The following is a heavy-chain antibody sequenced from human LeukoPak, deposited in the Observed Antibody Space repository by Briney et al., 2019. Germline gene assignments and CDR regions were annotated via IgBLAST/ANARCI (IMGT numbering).Heavy chain of an antibody. Sequence: GGSLRLSCAASGFTFSSYAMSWVRQAPGKGLEWASAISGSGGSTYYADSVKGRFTISRDNSKNTLYLQMNSLRAEDTAVYYCAKDLSHSGGDCYDYWGQGTLVTVSS. J-gene: IGHJ4*02. V-gene: IGHV3-23*01. D-gene: IGHD2-21*02. CDR2: ISGSGGST. CDR3: AKDLSHSGGDCYDY. CDR1: GFTFSSYA.